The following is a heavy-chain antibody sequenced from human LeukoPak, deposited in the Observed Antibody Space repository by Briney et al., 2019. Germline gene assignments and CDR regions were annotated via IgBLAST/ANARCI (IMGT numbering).Heavy chain of an antibody. J-gene: IGHJ4*02. Sequence: GGSLRLSCAASGFTFSSYAMSWVRQAPGKGLEWVSSISGSGGSTYYAESVKGRFTISGDNSKNTLYLQMNSLRAEDTAVYYCAKDRSQWFEFFDYWGQGTLVTVSS. CDR3: AKDRSQWFEFFDY. D-gene: IGHD3-10*01. V-gene: IGHV3-23*01. CDR1: GFTFSSYA. CDR2: ISGSGGST.